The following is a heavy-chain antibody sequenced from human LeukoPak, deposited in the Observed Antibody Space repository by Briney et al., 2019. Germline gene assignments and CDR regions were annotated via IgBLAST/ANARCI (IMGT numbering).Heavy chain of an antibody. CDR2: IGTSSTTI. D-gene: IGHD6-13*01. V-gene: IGHV3-48*01. CDR3: ARDRGIAAAGTYPPNAFDI. J-gene: IGHJ3*02. CDR1: GFPFSSYT. Sequence: GGSLRLSCAASGFPFSSYTMNWVRQPPGKGLEWVSNIGTSSTTIYYADSVKGRFTISRDNSKNTLYLQMNSLRAEDTAVYYCARDRGIAAAGTYPPNAFDIWGQGTMVTVSS.